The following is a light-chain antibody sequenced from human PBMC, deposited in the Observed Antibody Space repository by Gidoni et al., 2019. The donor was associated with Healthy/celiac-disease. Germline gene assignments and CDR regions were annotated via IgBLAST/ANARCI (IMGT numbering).Light chain of an antibody. Sequence: DIQMTQSPSTLSASVGDRVTITCRASQSISSWLAWYQQKPGKAPKLLSYDASSLESGVPSRFSGSGSGTEFTLTISSLQPDDFATYYCQQYNSYSPDTFGQETKLEIK. V-gene: IGKV1-5*01. CDR1: QSISSW. J-gene: IGKJ2*01. CDR2: DAS. CDR3: QQYNSYSPDT.